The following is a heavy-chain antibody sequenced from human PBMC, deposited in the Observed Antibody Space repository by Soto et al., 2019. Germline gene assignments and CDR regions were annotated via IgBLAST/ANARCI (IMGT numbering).Heavy chain of an antibody. CDR2: IIPIFGTA. J-gene: IGHJ3*02. Sequence: ASVKVSCKASGGTFSSYAISWVRQAPGQGLEWMGGIIPIFGTANYAQKFQGRVTITADESTSTAYMELSSLRSEDTAVYYCARSIYPIYDSSGYYPCCAFDIWGQGTMVTVSS. V-gene: IGHV1-69*13. CDR1: GGTFSSYA. CDR3: ARSIYPIYDSSGYYPCCAFDI. D-gene: IGHD3-22*01.